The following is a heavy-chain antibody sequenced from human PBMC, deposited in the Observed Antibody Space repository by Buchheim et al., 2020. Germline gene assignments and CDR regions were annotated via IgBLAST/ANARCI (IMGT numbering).Heavy chain of an antibody. CDR2: INSGGNSA. D-gene: IGHD3-3*02. J-gene: IGHJ6*02. CDR3: VAHTRYGLDV. Sequence: EGQLVESGGGLVQPGGSLRLSCVASGFTFSNCWMHWVRQAPGKGLVWVSRINSGGNSATYADSVKGRFTVSGDNAKSTLYLQMDSLGAEDTAAYYCVAHTRYGLDVWGQGTT. V-gene: IGHV3-74*01. CDR1: GFTFSNCW.